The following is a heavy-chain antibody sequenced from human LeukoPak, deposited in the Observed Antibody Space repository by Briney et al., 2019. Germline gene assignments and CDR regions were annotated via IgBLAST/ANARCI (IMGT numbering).Heavy chain of an antibody. CDR2: IIPILGIA. CDR3: ARGGRGQWLAFDY. CDR1: GGTFSSYT. Sequence: SVKVSCKASGGTFSSYTISWVRQAPGQGLEWMGRIIPILGIANYAQKFQGRVTITADKSTSTAYMELSSLRSEDTAVYYCARGGRGQWLAFDYWGQGTLVTVSS. J-gene: IGHJ4*02. D-gene: IGHD6-19*01. V-gene: IGHV1-69*02.